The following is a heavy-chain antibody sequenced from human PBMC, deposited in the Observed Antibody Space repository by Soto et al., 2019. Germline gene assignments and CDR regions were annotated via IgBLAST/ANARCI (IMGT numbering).Heavy chain of an antibody. J-gene: IGHJ5*02. Sequence: GGSLRLSCAASGFTFSSYSMNWVRQAPGKGLEWVSSISSSSSYIYYADSVKGRFTISRDNAKNSLYLQMNSLRAEDTAVYYCAREPRAAAGTFWFAPWGQGTLVTVSS. CDR3: AREPRAAAGTFWFAP. V-gene: IGHV3-21*01. D-gene: IGHD6-13*01. CDR2: ISSSSSYI. CDR1: GFTFSSYS.